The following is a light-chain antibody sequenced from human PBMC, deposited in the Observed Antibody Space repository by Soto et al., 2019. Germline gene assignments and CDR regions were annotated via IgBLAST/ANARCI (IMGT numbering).Light chain of an antibody. Sequence: EIVLTQSPPTLSLSPGERATLSCRASQSVSSYLAWYQQKPGQAPRLLIYDASNRATGIPARFSGSGSGADFTLTISSLETEDFAVYCCQQRGEWPPVTFGQGNKLELK. CDR1: QSVSSY. CDR2: DAS. J-gene: IGKJ2*01. V-gene: IGKV3-11*01. CDR3: QQRGEWPPVT.